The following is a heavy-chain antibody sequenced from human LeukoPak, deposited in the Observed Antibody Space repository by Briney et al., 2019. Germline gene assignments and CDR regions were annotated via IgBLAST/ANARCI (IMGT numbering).Heavy chain of an antibody. CDR1: GGTFSSYA. V-gene: IGHV1-69*05. Sequence: GSSVKVSCKASGGTFSSYAISWVRQAPGQGLEWMGRIIPIFGTANYAQKFHGRVTITTDESTSTAYMELSSLRSEDTAVYYCARGGYSYGAYYFDYWGQGTLVTVSS. CDR2: IIPIFGTA. D-gene: IGHD5-18*01. J-gene: IGHJ4*02. CDR3: ARGGYSYGAYYFDY.